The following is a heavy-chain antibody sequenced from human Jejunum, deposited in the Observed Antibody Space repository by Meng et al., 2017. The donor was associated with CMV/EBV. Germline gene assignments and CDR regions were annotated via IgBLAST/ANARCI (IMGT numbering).Heavy chain of an antibody. Sequence: GLSCAASGFTFRHYWMTWVRQAPGKGLEWLANIKQDGSEKFYVDSVKGRFTISRDNDKNSLYLQMNSLRGDDTGVYYCGRNRVDYWGQGTLVTVSS. D-gene: IGHD3-10*01. CDR3: GRNRVDY. J-gene: IGHJ4*02. CDR2: IKQDGSEK. V-gene: IGHV3-7*01. CDR1: GFTFRHYW.